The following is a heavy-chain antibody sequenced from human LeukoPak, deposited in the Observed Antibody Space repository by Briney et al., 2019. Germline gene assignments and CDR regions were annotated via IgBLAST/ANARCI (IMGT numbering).Heavy chain of an antibody. V-gene: IGHV1-2*02. CDR3: ARHMTTANNWFDP. CDR1: GYTFTGYF. D-gene: IGHD1-1*01. Sequence: ASVKVSCKASGYTFTGYFMHWVRQAPGQGLELMGWINPKTGVTNYEQKFQGRVIMTRDTSISTVYMEVTRLTSDDTAVYYCARHMTTANNWFDPWGQGTLVTVSS. J-gene: IGHJ5*02. CDR2: INPKTGVT.